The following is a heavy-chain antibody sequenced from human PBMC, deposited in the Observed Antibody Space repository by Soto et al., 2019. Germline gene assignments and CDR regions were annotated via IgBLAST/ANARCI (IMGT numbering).Heavy chain of an antibody. CDR2: IYPGDSDT. Sequence: GESLKISCKGSGYSFTSYWIGWVRQMPGKGLEWMGIIYPGDSDTRYSPSFQGQVTISADKSISTAYLQWSSLKASDTAMYYCARLDGSGSYYYNWFDPWGQGTLVTVPQ. CDR1: GYSFTSYW. V-gene: IGHV5-51*01. D-gene: IGHD3-10*01. J-gene: IGHJ5*02. CDR3: ARLDGSGSYYYNWFDP.